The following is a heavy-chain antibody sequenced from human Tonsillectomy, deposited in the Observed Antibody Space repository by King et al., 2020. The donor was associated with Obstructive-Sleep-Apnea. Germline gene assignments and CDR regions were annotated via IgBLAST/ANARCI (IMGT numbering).Heavy chain of an antibody. Sequence: EVQLVESGGGLVKPGGSLRLSCAASGFTFSSYSMNWVRQAPGKGLEWVSSISSSSGYIYYADSVKGRFTISRDNAKNSLYLQMNSLRAEDTAVYYCAGDQTTNYYDSSGYSSSGDWGQGTLVTVSS. J-gene: IGHJ4*02. D-gene: IGHD3-22*01. V-gene: IGHV3-21*01. CDR3: AGDQTTNYYDSSGYSSSGD. CDR1: GFTFSSYS. CDR2: ISSSSGYI.